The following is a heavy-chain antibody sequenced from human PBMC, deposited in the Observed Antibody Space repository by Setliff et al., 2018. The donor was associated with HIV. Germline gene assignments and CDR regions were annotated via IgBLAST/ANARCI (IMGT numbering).Heavy chain of an antibody. CDR3: ASEVAVSANALDV. V-gene: IGHV1-69*05. J-gene: IGHJ6*02. CDR1: GGTFSSYA. Sequence: ASVKVSCKASGGTFSSYAISWVRQAPGQGLEWMGGIIPIFGTANYAQKFQGRVTITTDEFTSTAYMELSSLRSEDTAVYYCASEVAVSANALDVWGQGTTVTVSS. D-gene: IGHD3-22*01. CDR2: IIPIFGTA.